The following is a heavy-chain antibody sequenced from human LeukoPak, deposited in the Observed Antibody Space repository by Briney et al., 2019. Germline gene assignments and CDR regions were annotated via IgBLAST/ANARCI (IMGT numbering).Heavy chain of an antibody. CDR3: ARGGLMGSYFYYYGMEV. V-gene: IGHV4-4*07. CDR2: MYISGIT. J-gene: IGHJ6*02. CDR1: GGSISGYY. D-gene: IGHD2-8*01. Sequence: SETLSLTCTVSGGSISGYYWTWIRQPAGKGLEWVGRMYISGITDYNPSLRSRVTMSVDTSKNQFSLKLRSVTAADAALYYCARGGLMGSYFYYYGMEVWGQGTTVTVSS.